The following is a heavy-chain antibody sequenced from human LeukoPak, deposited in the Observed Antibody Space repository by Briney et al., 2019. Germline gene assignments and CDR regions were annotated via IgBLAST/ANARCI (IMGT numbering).Heavy chain of an antibody. Sequence: ASVKVSCKASGYTFTSYAMNWVRQAPGQGLEWMGWINTNTGNPTYAQGFTGRFVFSLDTSVSTAYLQISSLKAEDTAVYYCARDVGYCSSTSCWGLGALIGAYFDYWGQGTLVTVSS. CDR3: ARDVGYCSSTSCWGLGALIGAYFDY. CDR1: GYTFTSYA. J-gene: IGHJ4*02. V-gene: IGHV7-4-1*02. D-gene: IGHD2-2*01. CDR2: INTNTGNP.